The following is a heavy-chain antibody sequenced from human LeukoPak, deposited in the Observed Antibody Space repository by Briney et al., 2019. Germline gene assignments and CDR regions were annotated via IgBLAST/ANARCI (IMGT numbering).Heavy chain of an antibody. CDR3: AKDRVYCSTTSCYDGSYYYYGMDV. J-gene: IGHJ6*04. V-gene: IGHV3-30*18. CDR2: ISYDGNNK. D-gene: IGHD2-2*01. Sequence: GGSLRLSCAASGFTVSSYGMHWVRQAPGKGLEWVAVISYDGNNKYYPDSVKGRSTISRDNSKNTLYLQMDSLRAEDTAVYYCAKDRVYCSTTSCYDGSYYYYGMDVWGKGTTVTVSS. CDR1: GFTVSSYG.